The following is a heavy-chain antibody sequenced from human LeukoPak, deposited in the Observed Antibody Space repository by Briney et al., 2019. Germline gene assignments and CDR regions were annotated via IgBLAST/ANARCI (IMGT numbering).Heavy chain of an antibody. V-gene: IGHV3-7*01. CDR2: INQYGTEK. J-gene: IGHJ4*02. Sequence: GGPLRLSCAASEFTFNSYSMNWVRQAPGKGLEWVAKINQYGTEKYYVDSVKGRFTISRDNAKNSLYLQMNSLRAEDTAVYYCAREVREVPHWGQGTLVTVSS. CDR3: AREVREVPH. CDR1: EFTFNSYS. D-gene: IGHD2-2*01.